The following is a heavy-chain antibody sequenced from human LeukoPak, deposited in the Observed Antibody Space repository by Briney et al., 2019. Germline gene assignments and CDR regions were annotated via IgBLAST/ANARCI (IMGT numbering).Heavy chain of an antibody. CDR3: ARVRGRITLSYYMDV. CDR2: IIPIFGTA. Sequence: ASVKVSCKASGGTFSSYAISWVRQAPGQGLEWMGGIIPIFGTANYAQKFQGRVTITADESTSTAYMELSSLRSEDTAVYYCARVRGRITLSYYMDVWGKGTTVTVSS. CDR1: GGTFSSYA. V-gene: IGHV1-69*01. J-gene: IGHJ6*03. D-gene: IGHD3-3*01.